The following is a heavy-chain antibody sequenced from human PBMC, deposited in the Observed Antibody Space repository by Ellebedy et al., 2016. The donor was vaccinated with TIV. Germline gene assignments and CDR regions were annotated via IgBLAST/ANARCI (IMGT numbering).Heavy chain of an antibody. CDR2: ISYDGSNK. Sequence: GGSLRLXCAASGFTFSSYAMHWVRQAPGKGLEWVAVISYDGSNKYYADSVKGRFTISRDNSKNTLYLQMNSLRAEDTAVYYCARDRNWGGVDYWGQGTLVTVSS. CDR1: GFTFSSYA. CDR3: ARDRNWGGVDY. V-gene: IGHV3-30-3*01. J-gene: IGHJ4*02. D-gene: IGHD7-27*01.